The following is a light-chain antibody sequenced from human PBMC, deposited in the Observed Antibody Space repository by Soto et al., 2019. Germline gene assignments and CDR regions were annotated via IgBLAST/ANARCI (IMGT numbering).Light chain of an antibody. CDR3: QQYHSYYT. Sequence: DIPMTQSPSTLSASVGDRVTITCRASQSIGNWLAWYQQKPGKAPKLLIYDASSLESGVPSRFSGSGSGTEFTLNISSLQTYDFATYYCQQYHSYYTFGQGTNLEIK. CDR1: QSIGNW. J-gene: IGKJ2*01. CDR2: DAS. V-gene: IGKV1-5*01.